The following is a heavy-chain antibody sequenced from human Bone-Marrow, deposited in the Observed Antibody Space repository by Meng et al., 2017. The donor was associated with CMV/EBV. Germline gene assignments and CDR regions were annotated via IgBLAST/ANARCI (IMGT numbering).Heavy chain of an antibody. CDR3: AKEAYGDYAVGY. D-gene: IGHD4-17*01. CDR1: GFTFTAYT. Sequence: LSCAASGFTFTAYTMNWVRQAAGKRLEWVSSISSGSAFIYYAHSVEDRFIISRDNARKSLYLQMNSLRADDTAVYYCAKEAYGDYAVGYWGQGTLVTV. J-gene: IGHJ4*02. V-gene: IGHV3-21*01. CDR2: ISSGSAFI.